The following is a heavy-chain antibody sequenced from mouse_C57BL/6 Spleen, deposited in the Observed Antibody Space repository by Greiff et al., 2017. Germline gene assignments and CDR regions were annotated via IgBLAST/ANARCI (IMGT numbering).Heavy chain of an antibody. CDR1: GFTFSDYG. CDR3: ASRTGTSTWFAY. D-gene: IGHD4-1*01. V-gene: IGHV5-17*01. Sequence: EVKLMESGGGLVKPGGSLKLSCAASGFTFSDYGMHWVRQAPEKGLEWVAYISSGSSTIDYADTVKGRFTISRENAKNTLFLQMTSLRSEDTAMYYCASRTGTSTWFAYWGQGTLVTVSA. CDR2: ISSGSSTI. J-gene: IGHJ3*01.